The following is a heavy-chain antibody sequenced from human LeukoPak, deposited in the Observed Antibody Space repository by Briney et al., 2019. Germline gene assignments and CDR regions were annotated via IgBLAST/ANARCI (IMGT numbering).Heavy chain of an antibody. V-gene: IGHV3-30*18. D-gene: IGHD3-22*01. Sequence: GGSLRLSWAASGFTFSSYGMHWVRQAPGKGLEWVAFISSDGNNKNYVDSVKGRFTFSRDNSKNTLYLQMNSLRAEDTAVYYCAKGNDIGGYYYPHFDYWGQGTLVTVSS. CDR3: AKGNDIGGYYYPHFDY. CDR2: ISSDGNNK. J-gene: IGHJ4*02. CDR1: GFTFSSYG.